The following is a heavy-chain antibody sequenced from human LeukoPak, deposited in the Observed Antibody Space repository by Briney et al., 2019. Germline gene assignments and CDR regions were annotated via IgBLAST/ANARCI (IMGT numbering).Heavy chain of an antibody. Sequence: PGGSLRLSCAASGFTFSNAWMSWVRQAPGKGLEWVAFIRYDGSNKYYADSVKGRFTISRDNSKNTLYLQMNSLRAEDSAVYYCAKNYGSGSSVKYYYYMDVWGKGTTVTVSS. CDR3: AKNYGSGSSVKYYYYMDV. V-gene: IGHV3-30*02. CDR1: GFTFSNAW. D-gene: IGHD3-10*01. J-gene: IGHJ6*03. CDR2: IRYDGSNK.